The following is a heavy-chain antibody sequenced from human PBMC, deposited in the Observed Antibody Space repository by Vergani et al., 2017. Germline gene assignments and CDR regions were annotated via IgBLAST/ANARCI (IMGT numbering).Heavy chain of an antibody. CDR1: GFGFSTHT. CDR3: AKDGRENSDYGYFDY. CDR2: ISNTGHGT. Sequence: EVQLLESGGGLVQPGGSLRLSCAASGFGFSTHTMTWVRQAPGKGLEWVTFISNTGHGTLYADAVKGRFTVSRDNSKNTVYLQMNSLRVEDTAIYYCAKDGRENSDYGYFDYWGQGTLVTVSS. J-gene: IGHJ4*02. D-gene: IGHD4-17*01. V-gene: IGHV3-23*01.